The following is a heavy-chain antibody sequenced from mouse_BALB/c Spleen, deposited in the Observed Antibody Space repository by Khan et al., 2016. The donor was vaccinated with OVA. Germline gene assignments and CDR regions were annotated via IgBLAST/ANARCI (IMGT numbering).Heavy chain of an antibody. Sequence: VKLKQSGPGLVQPSQSLSITCTVSGFSLTSYGVHWVRQSPGKGLEWLGVIWRGGSTDYNAAFMSRLSITKDNSKSQVFFKMNSLQADDTAIYYCAKKITTVDYYAMDYWGQGTSVTVSS. D-gene: IGHD1-1*01. CDR2: IWRGGST. J-gene: IGHJ4*01. V-gene: IGHV2-5*01. CDR3: AKKITTVDYYAMDY. CDR1: GFSLTSYG.